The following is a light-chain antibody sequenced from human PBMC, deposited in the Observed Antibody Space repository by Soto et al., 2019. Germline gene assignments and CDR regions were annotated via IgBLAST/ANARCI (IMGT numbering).Light chain of an antibody. CDR3: QSYDSSLSGSV. Sequence: QLVLTQPPSVSGAPGQRVTISCTGSSSNIGAGYDVHWYQQLPGTAPKLLIYGNSNRPSGVPDRFSGSKSGTSASLAITGLQAEDEADCYCQSYDSSLSGSVFGGGTKVTVL. J-gene: IGLJ3*02. V-gene: IGLV1-40*01. CDR2: GNS. CDR1: SSNIGAGYD.